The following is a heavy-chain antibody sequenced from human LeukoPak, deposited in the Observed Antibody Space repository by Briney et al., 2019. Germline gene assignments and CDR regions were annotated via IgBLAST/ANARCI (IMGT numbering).Heavy chain of an antibody. D-gene: IGHD3-16*02. CDR3: ARDAGLSSNWYFDL. J-gene: IGHJ2*01. Sequence: LRLSCAASGFTFSSYAMSWIRQPPGKGLEWIGYIYHSGSTYYNPSLKSRVTISVDRSKNQFSLKLSSVTAADTAVYYCARDAGLSSNWYFDLWGRGTLVTVSS. V-gene: IGHV4-30-2*01. CDR2: IYHSGST. CDR1: GFTFSSYA.